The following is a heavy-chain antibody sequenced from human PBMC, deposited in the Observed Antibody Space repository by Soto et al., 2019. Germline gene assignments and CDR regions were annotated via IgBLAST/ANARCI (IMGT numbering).Heavy chain of an antibody. D-gene: IGHD6-19*01. V-gene: IGHV3-23*01. CDR2: ITSSGSEV. J-gene: IGHJ4*02. Sequence: VQLLESGGGLVQPGGSLRLSCAASGFTFSGSAMTWVRQAPGKWLEYFSSITSSGSEVFHAASVKGRFTMSRDNSTNMLYLQMHSLRAEDTVGYYCVKEGYDGGWYWDSWDQGALVTVSS. CDR3: VKEGYDGGWYWDS. CDR1: GFTFSGSA.